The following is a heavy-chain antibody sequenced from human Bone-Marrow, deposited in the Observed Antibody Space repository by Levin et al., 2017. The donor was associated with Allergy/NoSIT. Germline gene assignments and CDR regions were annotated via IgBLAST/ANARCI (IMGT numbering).Heavy chain of an antibody. Sequence: SVKVSCKASGGTFSSYAINWVRQAPGQRLEWMGGIIPAFRTPNYAQKFQGRLTILAADSTTTAYMELSSLTSEDTAVYYCATASFCSSTRCYYVDGMDVWGQGTTVTVSS. CDR2: IIPAFRTP. V-gene: IGHV1-69*13. J-gene: IGHJ6*02. D-gene: IGHD2-2*01. CDR1: GGTFSSYA. CDR3: ATASFCSSTRCYYVDGMDV.